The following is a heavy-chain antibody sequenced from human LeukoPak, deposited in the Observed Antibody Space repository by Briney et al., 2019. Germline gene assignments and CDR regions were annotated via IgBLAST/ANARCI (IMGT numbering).Heavy chain of an antibody. V-gene: IGHV4-59*08. CDR1: GGSISSYY. J-gene: IGHJ4*02. CDR2: IYYSGST. D-gene: IGHD2-2*01. Sequence: SETLSFTCTVSGGSISSYYWSWIRQPPGKGLEWIGYIYYSGSTNYNPSLKSRVTISVDTSKNQFSLKLTSVTAADTAMYYCARMKGVVVIPTARPTFYFDYWGQGILVTVFS. CDR3: ARMKGVVVIPTARPTFYFDY.